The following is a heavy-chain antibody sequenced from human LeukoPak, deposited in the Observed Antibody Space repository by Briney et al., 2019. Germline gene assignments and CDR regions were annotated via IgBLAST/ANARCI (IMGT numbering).Heavy chain of an antibody. CDR2: INPSGRST. CDR1: PYTFDKYY. CDR3: ARDSLELQRRNWFDP. D-gene: IGHD1-7*01. V-gene: IGHV1-46*02. Sequence: ASVKVSCKASPYTFDKYYIHWVRQAPGQGLEWMGVINPSGRSTSYAQQFQGRVTVTRDTSTSTVHMDLSSLRSEDSAVYYCARDSLELQRRNWFDPWGQGTLVTVSS. J-gene: IGHJ5*02.